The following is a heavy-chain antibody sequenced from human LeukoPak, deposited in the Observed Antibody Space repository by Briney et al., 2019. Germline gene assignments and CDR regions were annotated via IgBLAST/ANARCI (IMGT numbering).Heavy chain of an antibody. D-gene: IGHD1-26*01. V-gene: IGHV1-46*03. Sequence: GASVKVSCKASGYTFTSYYMHWVRQAPGQALEWMGIINPSCGSTTNAQKFQGRVTMTRDTSTSTVYMELSSLRSEDTAVYYCASGSYYYFDYWGQGTLVTVSS. CDR3: ASGSYYYFDY. J-gene: IGHJ4*02. CDR2: INPSCGST. CDR1: GYTFTSYY.